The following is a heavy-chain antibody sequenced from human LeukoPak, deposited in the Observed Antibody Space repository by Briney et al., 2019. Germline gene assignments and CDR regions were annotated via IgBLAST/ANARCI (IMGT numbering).Heavy chain of an antibody. CDR1: GYTFTGYY. CDR3: ARDLAAAGTDFDY. V-gene: IGHV1-2*02. D-gene: IGHD6-13*01. J-gene: IGHJ4*02. Sequence: ASVKVSCKASGYTFTGYYMHWVRQAPGQGLEWMGWINPNSGGTNCAQKFQGRVTMTRDTSISTAYMELSRLRSDDTAVYYCARDLAAAGTDFDYWGQGTLVTVSS. CDR2: INPNSGGT.